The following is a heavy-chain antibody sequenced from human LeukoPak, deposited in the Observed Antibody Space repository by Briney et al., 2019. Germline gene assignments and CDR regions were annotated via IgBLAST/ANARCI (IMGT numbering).Heavy chain of an antibody. Sequence: ASVKVSCKASGYTFTTYYIHWVRQAPGQGLEWMGIINPSAGSTNYAQKFQGRVTMTRDTSTSTLYMELSGLRSEDTAVYYCARDRGGWYFDYWGQGTLVTVSS. CDR3: ARDRGGWYFDY. J-gene: IGHJ4*02. CDR1: GYTFTTYY. CDR2: INPSAGST. D-gene: IGHD6-19*01. V-gene: IGHV1-46*01.